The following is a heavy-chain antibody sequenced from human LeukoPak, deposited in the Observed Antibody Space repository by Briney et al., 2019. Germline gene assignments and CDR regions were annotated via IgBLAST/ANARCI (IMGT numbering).Heavy chain of an antibody. CDR3: ARGGLTIAEATTSWYLDY. D-gene: IGHD1-26*01. V-gene: IGHV3-33*01. CDR1: GFTFSIYG. Sequence: GRSLRLSCAASGFTFSIYGVHWVRQAQGKGLEWVALIWYDGSNENYADSVKGRFTISRDNSRNTLYLQMNSLRGEDTAVYYCARGGLTIAEATTSWYLDYWGQGTLVTVSS. J-gene: IGHJ4*02. CDR2: IWYDGSNE.